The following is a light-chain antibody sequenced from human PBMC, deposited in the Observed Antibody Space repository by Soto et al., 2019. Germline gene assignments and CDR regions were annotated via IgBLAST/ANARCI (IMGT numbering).Light chain of an antibody. CDR2: EXS. CDR3: LQSSKWPIT. V-gene: IGKV2D-29*02. CDR1: QIRRRITGETF. J-gene: IGKJ5*01. Sequence: TQSPGSLAVATGQPASLSXKTSQIRRRITGETFLSSXHQKPGXSPKXXXYEXSTRAYGMPARLSGSGSGTDFTRAISSLEPDYGGRYYWLQSSKWPITFGQGTRLEIK.